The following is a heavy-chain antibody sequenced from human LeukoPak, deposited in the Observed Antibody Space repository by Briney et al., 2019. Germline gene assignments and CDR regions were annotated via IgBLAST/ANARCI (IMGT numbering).Heavy chain of an antibody. CDR1: GGSFSNHY. J-gene: IGHJ2*01. D-gene: IGHD2-15*01. CDR2: VHYSGST. V-gene: IGHV4-59*11. CDR3: ARDSAPVRYSWYFDP. Sequence: SETLSLTCTVSGGSFSNHYWTWIRQPPGKTMEWIGYVHYSGSTKYNPSLKNRVTISLDTSKNQFSLKLSSVSAADTAVYYCARDSAPVRYSWYFDPWGRGTLVTVSS.